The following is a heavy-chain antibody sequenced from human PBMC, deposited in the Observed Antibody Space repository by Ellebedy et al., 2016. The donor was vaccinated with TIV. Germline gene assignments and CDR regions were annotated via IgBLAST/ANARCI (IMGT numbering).Heavy chain of an antibody. J-gene: IGHJ5*01. CDR3: AAVTIQILFPKWFDF. CDR1: GYTLTKLS. Sequence: AASVKVSCKVSGYTLTKLSMHWVRLAPGKGLEWMGGFDPEDGERIYGQKFQGRVTMTEDISTDTAYMQLSSLTSEDTAVYYCAAVTIQILFPKWFDFWGQGTLVTVSS. V-gene: IGHV1-24*01. CDR2: FDPEDGER. D-gene: IGHD5-18*01.